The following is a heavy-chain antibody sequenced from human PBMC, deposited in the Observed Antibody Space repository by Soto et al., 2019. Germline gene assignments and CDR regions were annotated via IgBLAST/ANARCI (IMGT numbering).Heavy chain of an antibody. V-gene: IGHV3-23*01. CDR2: ISGGGNST. J-gene: IGHJ6*01. Sequence: VGSLRLSCAASGFTFSNYAMTWVRQAPGKGLGWVSAISGGGNSTYYADSVKGRFTISRDNSKNTLYLQMNSLRAEDAALYFCARDGRRGYDMDVWGQGTAVTVSS. D-gene: IGHD3-10*01. CDR1: GFTFSNYA. CDR3: ARDGRRGYDMDV.